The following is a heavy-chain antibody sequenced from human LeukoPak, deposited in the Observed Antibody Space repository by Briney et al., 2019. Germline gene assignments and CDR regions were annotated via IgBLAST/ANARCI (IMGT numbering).Heavy chain of an antibody. CDR3: ASRPTYSSGWYFDY. V-gene: IGHV4-59*08. J-gene: IGHJ4*02. CDR1: GGSISSYY. D-gene: IGHD6-19*01. Sequence: PSETLSLTCTVSGGSISSYYWSWIRQPPGKGLEWIGYIYYSGSTNYNPSPKSRVTISVDTSKNQFSLKLSSVTAADTAVYYCASRPTYSSGWYFDYWGQGTLVTVSS. CDR2: IYYSGST.